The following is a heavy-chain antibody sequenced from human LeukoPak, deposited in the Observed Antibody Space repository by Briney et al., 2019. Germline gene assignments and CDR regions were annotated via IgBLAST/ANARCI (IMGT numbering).Heavy chain of an antibody. CDR3: ARDFGSGYYYGMDV. Sequence: SVKVSCKASGYTFTSYAISWVRQAPGQGLEWMGRIIPILGIANYAQKFQGRVTITADKSTSTAYMELSSLRSEDTAVYYCARDFGSGYYYGMDVWGQGTTVTASS. D-gene: IGHD3-10*01. CDR1: GYTFTSYA. CDR2: IIPILGIA. V-gene: IGHV1-69*04. J-gene: IGHJ6*02.